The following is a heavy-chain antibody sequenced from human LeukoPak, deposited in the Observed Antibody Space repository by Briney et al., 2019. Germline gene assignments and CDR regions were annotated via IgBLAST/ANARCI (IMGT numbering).Heavy chain of an antibody. CDR3: AKGYCSGGSCYTFEYYFDY. Sequence: GGSLRLSCAASGFTFTNYAMSWVRQAPGKGVEWVSTISGGGGSTYYADSVKGRFIISRDNSKNTLYLQMNSLRAEDTAAYYCAKGYCSGGSCYTFEYYFDYWGQGTLVTVSS. D-gene: IGHD2-15*01. J-gene: IGHJ4*02. CDR2: ISGGGGST. CDR1: GFTFTNYA. V-gene: IGHV3-23*01.